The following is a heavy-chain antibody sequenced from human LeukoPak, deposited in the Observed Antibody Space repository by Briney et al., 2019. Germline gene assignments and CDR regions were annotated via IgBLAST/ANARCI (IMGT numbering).Heavy chain of an antibody. Sequence: ASVKVSCKASGYTFTNNYMHWVQQAPGQGLEWMGIINPSGGSTSYAQKFQGRVTMTRDMSTSTVYMELSSLRSEDTAVYYCARAGPPEYFAGFDYWGQGTLVTVSS. D-gene: IGHD2/OR15-2a*01. CDR3: ARAGPPEYFAGFDY. J-gene: IGHJ4*02. CDR2: INPSGGST. CDR1: GYTFTNNY. V-gene: IGHV1-46*01.